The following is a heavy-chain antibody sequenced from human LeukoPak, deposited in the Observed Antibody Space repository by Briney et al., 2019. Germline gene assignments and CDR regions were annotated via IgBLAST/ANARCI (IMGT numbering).Heavy chain of an antibody. Sequence: GESLKISCKGSGYSFTSYWIGWVRQMPGKGLGWMGIIYPGDSDTRYSPSFQGQVTISADKSISTAYLQWSSLKASDTAMYYCARHDWTYGSGSYPDYWGQGTLVTVSS. CDR1: GYSFTSYW. J-gene: IGHJ4*02. D-gene: IGHD3-10*01. V-gene: IGHV5-51*01. CDR3: ARHDWTYGSGSYPDY. CDR2: IYPGDSDT.